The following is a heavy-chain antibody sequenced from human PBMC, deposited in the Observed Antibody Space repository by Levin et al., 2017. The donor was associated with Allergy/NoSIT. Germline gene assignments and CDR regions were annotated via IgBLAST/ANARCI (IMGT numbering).Heavy chain of an antibody. CDR1: GFTFSSYS. D-gene: IGHD6-19*01. Sequence: GGSLRLSCAASGFTFSSYSMNWVRQAPGKGLEWVSSISSSSSYIYYADSVKGRFTISRDNAKNSLYLQMNSLRAEDTAVYYCARDSYGYSSGWYEGTFDYWGQGTLVTVSS. J-gene: IGHJ4*02. CDR2: ISSSSSYI. V-gene: IGHV3-21*01. CDR3: ARDSYGYSSGWYEGTFDY.